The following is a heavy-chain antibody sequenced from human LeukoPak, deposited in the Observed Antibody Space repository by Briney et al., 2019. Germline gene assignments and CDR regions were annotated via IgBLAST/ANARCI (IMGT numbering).Heavy chain of an antibody. D-gene: IGHD3-10*01. CDR1: GFTFSDYY. J-gene: IGHJ4*02. Sequence: GRSLRLSCAASGFTFSDYYMSWIRQAPGKGLEWVSYISGSTIYTNHADSVKGRFTISRDNAKNSLYLQMNSLRAEDTAVYYCARDVYASGDSGDYWGQGTLATVSS. V-gene: IGHV3-11*05. CDR2: ISGSTIYT. CDR3: ARDVYASGDSGDY.